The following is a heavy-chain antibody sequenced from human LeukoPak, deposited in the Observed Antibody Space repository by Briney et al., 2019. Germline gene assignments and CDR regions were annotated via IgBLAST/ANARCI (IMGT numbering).Heavy chain of an antibody. Sequence: GGSLRLSCAASGFTFSDYYMSWIRQAPGKGLEWVSYTSSSGSTIYYADSVKGRFTISRDNAKNSLYLQMNSLRAEDTAVYYCARESRIVVVTAMFLGGFDYWGQGTLVTVSS. J-gene: IGHJ4*02. CDR1: GFTFSDYY. V-gene: IGHV3-11*01. CDR2: TSSSGSTI. D-gene: IGHD2-21*02. CDR3: ARESRIVVVTAMFLGGFDY.